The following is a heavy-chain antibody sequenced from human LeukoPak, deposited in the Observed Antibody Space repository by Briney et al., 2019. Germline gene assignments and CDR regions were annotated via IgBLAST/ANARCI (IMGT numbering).Heavy chain of an antibody. CDR1: SRSINSYN. J-gene: IGHJ4*02. D-gene: IGHD3-16*01. V-gene: IGHV4-4*07. Sequence: SETLSLTCTVYSRSINSYNWGWVRQPAGRGLEWIGRIYTTGKTDYNPSLKSRLTMSVDTSKRQFSLNLTSVTAAVTAINFDARHGYTASHYFLDFWSQGTLVTVSS. CDR3: ARHGYTASHYFLDF. CDR2: IYTTGKT.